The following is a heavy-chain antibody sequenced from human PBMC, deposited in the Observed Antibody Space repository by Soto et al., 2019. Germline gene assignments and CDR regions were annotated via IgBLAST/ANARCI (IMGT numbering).Heavy chain of an antibody. Sequence: QVQLQESGPGLVKPSETLSLTCTVSGGSVSSGSYYWSWIRQPPGKGLEWIGYIYYSGSTNYNPSLKSRVTISVDTSKNQFSLKLSSVTAADTAVYYCARDRPSPYYYGMDVWGQGTTVTVSS. CDR3: ARDRPSPYYYGMDV. V-gene: IGHV4-61*01. CDR1: GGSVSSGSYY. CDR2: IYYSGST. J-gene: IGHJ6*02.